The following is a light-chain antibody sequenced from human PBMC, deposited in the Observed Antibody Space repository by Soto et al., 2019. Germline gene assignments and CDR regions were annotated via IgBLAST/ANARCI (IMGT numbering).Light chain of an antibody. CDR3: KQYGSRLT. CDR1: QSVSSTY. CDR2: GAS. Sequence: ENVLTQSPGTLSLSPGERATLSCRASQSVSSTYLAWYQQKPGQAPRLLIYGASSRATGIPDRFSGSGSGTDFTLTISRLEPEDFAVYFCKQYGSRLTFGGGTKV. V-gene: IGKV3-20*01. J-gene: IGKJ4*01.